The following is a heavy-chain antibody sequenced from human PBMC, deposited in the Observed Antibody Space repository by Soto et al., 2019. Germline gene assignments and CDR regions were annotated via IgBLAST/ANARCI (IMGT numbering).Heavy chain of an antibody. Sequence: PSETLSLTCTVSGDSISSSGYYWGWIRQPPGKGLEWIGSIYYSGSTYYNPSLKSRVTIFVDTSKNQFSLKLSSVTAADTAVYYCASGGSAFDLWGQGTMVTVSS. CDR1: GDSISSSGYY. V-gene: IGHV4-39*01. D-gene: IGHD3-16*01. CDR3: ASGGSAFDL. J-gene: IGHJ3*01. CDR2: IYYSGST.